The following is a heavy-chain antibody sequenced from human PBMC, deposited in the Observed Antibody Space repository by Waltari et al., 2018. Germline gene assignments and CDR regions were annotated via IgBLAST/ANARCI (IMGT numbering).Heavy chain of an antibody. V-gene: IGHV3-30*02. D-gene: IGHD3-22*01. CDR1: GFNFNNHG. Sequence: QAHLVESGGGVVQPGGSPRISCAASGFNFNNHGMHWVRQAPGKRPEWVAFRKYDGTNKLYGDSVKGRFTISRDDSKNTVYLQLDSLRPDDTAVYSCAKGPDSSHYFSNWFDPWGQGTLVTVSS. CDR3: AKGPDSSHYFSNWFDP. J-gene: IGHJ5*02. CDR2: RKYDGTNK.